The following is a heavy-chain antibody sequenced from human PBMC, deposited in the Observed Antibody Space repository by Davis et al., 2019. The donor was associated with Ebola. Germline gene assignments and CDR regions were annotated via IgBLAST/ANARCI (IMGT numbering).Heavy chain of an antibody. Sequence: GESLKISCAASGFTFSSYSMNWVRQAPGKGLEWVSSISSSSYIYYADSVKGRFTISRDNAKNSLYLQMNSLRAEDTAVYYCARDGSRDSSGYQIYYGMDVWGQGTTVTVSS. CDR1: GFTFSSYS. CDR3: ARDGSRDSSGYQIYYGMDV. J-gene: IGHJ6*02. V-gene: IGHV3-21*01. D-gene: IGHD3-22*01. CDR2: ISSSSYI.